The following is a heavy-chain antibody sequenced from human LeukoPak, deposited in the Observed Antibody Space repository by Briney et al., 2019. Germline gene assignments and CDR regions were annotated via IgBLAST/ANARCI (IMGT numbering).Heavy chain of an antibody. V-gene: IGHV4-61*02. CDR2: SYTSGST. D-gene: IGHD3-16*01. CDR1: GGSISSGSYY. CDR3: ARAPGGYLDY. Sequence: TSETLSLAGTVSGGSISSGSYYWSWIRQPAGKGLEWIGRSYTSGSTNYNPSLKSRVTISVDTSKNQFSLKLSSVTAADTAVYYCARAPGGYLDYWGQGTLVTVSS. J-gene: IGHJ4*02.